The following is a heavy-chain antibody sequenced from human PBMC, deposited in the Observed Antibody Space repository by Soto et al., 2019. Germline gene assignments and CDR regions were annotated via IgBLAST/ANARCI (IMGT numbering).Heavy chain of an antibody. Sequence: QVQLVESGGGVVQPGRSLRLSCAASGFTFSSYGMHWVRQAPGKGLEWVAVIWYDGSNKYYADSVKGRFTISRDNSKKTLHLQRNSLGADVTAVYYCARDRGRYRCVGSCYSGRNCNLCGRGTLVNVSS. V-gene: IGHV3-33*01. CDR1: GFTFSSYG. CDR3: ARDRGRYRCVGSCYSGRNCNL. CDR2: IWYDGSNK. J-gene: IGHJ2*01. D-gene: IGHD2-15*01.